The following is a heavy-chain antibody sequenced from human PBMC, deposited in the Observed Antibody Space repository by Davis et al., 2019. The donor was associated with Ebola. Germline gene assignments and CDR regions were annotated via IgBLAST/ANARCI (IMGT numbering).Heavy chain of an antibody. V-gene: IGHV3-33*01. CDR1: GFSFATYG. D-gene: IGHD3-10*01. CDR2: LWYDGANN. Sequence: GESLKISCAASGFSFATYGLHWVRQAPGKGLEWVAVLWYDGANNYYADSVKGRFTLSRDNSRNTVYLQMNRLRAEDSAVYYCARADGFLERDYFGFWGQGTLVTVSS. J-gene: IGHJ4*02. CDR3: ARADGFLERDYFGF.